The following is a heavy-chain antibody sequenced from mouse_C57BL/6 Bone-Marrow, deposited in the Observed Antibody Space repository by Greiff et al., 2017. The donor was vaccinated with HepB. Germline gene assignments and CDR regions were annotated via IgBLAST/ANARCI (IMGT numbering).Heavy chain of an antibody. CDR3: VRQCYDYYAMDY. D-gene: IGHD1-1*01. Sequence: DVKLVESGGGLVQPKGSLKLSCAASGFSFNTYAMNWVRQAPGKGLEWVARIRSKSNNYATYYADSVKDRFTISRDDSESMLYLQMNNLKTEDTAMYYCVRQCYDYYAMDYWGQGTSVTVSS. J-gene: IGHJ4*01. CDR1: GFSFNTYA. V-gene: IGHV10-1*01. CDR2: IRSKSNNYAT.